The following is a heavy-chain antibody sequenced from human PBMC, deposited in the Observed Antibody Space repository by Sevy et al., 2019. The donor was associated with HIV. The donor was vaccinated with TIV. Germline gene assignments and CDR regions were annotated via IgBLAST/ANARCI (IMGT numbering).Heavy chain of an antibody. J-gene: IGHJ4*02. CDR3: AKDSTSGSHKY. V-gene: IGHV3-30*18. CDR2: ISYDGSNK. D-gene: IGHD1-26*01. CDR1: GFTFSSYG. Sequence: GGSLRLSCAASGFTFSSYGMHWVRQAPGKGLEWVAVISYDGSNKYYADSVKGRFTISRDNSKNTLYLQMNSLRAEDTAVYYCAKDSTSGSHKYWGQGTLVTVSS.